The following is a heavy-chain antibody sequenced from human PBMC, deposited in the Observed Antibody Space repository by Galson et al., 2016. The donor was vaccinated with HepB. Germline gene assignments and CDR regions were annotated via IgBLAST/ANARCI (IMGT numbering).Heavy chain of an antibody. V-gene: IGHV1-3*04. D-gene: IGHD3-10*01. CDR2: ILTDGGAT. Sequence: SVKVSCKASGYTFTSHPIHWVRQAPGQRLEWMASILTDGGATNCSQKFQDRVTITRDTSATTVYMELSSLRSEDTAVYYCASRIGGLYYGYWGQGTLVTVSS. CDR1: GYTFTSHP. J-gene: IGHJ4*02. CDR3: ASRIGGLYYGY.